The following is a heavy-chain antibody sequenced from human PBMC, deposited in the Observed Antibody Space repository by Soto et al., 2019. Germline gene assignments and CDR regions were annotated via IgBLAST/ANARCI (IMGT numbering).Heavy chain of an antibody. CDR3: ARRAKLWFGELLRRDYGMDV. J-gene: IGHJ6*02. CDR2: INHSGST. D-gene: IGHD3-10*01. CDR1: GGSFSGYY. Sequence: SETLSLTCAVYGGSFSGYYWSWIRQPPGKGLEWIGEINHSGSTNYNPSLKSRVTISVDTSKNQFSLELSSVTAADTAVYYCARRAKLWFGELLRRDYGMDVWGQGTTVTVSS. V-gene: IGHV4-34*01.